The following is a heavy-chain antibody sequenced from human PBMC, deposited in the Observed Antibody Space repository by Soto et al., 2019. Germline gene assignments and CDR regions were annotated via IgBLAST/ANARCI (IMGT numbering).Heavy chain of an antibody. CDR1: GYTFTSYG. J-gene: IGHJ6*02. Sequence: ASVKVSCKASGYTFTSYGISWVRQAPGQGLEWMGWISAYNGNTNYAQKLQGRVTMTTDTSTSTAYMELRSLRSDDTAVYYCVRDGETIFGGRGAQYYYYGMDVWGQGTTVTVSS. CDR2: ISAYNGNT. D-gene: IGHD3-3*01. V-gene: IGHV1-18*01. CDR3: VRDGETIFGGRGAQYYYYGMDV.